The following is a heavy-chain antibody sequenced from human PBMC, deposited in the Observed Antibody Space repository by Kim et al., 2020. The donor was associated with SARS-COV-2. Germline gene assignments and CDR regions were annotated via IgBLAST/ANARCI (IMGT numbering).Heavy chain of an antibody. Sequence: SETLSLTCTVSGGSISSYYWSWIRQPPGKGLEWIGYIYYSGSANYNPSLKSRVTISVDTSKNQFSLKLSSVTAADTAVYYCARVMGSSWYFGTAAFDIWGQGTMVTVSS. D-gene: IGHD6-13*01. CDR3: ARVMGSSWYFGTAAFDI. J-gene: IGHJ3*02. CDR2: IYYSGSA. V-gene: IGHV4-59*01. CDR1: GGSISSYY.